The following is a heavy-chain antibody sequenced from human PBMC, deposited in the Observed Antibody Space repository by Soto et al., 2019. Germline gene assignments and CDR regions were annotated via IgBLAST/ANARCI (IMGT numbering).Heavy chain of an antibody. D-gene: IGHD6-6*01. CDR1: EFTFSSYG. CDR3: ARDNSQLALLY. Sequence: QVQLVESGGGVVQPGRSLRLSCAASEFTFSSYGMHWVRQAPGKGLEWVAVIWYDGSNKYYADSVKGRFTISRDNSKNTLYLQMNSLRAEDTAVYYCARDNSQLALLYWGQGTLVTVSS. V-gene: IGHV3-33*01. CDR2: IWYDGSNK. J-gene: IGHJ4*02.